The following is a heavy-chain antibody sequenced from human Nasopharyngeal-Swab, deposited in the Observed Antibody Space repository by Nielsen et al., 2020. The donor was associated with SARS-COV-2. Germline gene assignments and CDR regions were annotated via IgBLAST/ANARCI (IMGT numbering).Heavy chain of an antibody. V-gene: IGHV1-18*01. J-gene: IGHJ4*02. Sequence: ASVKVSCKASGYTFTSYGISWGRRAPGQGLEWMGWISAYNGNTNYAQKLQGRVTMTTDTSTSTAYMELRSLGSDDTAVYYCALAILSSSWYGAGDYWGQGTLVTVSS. CDR1: GYTFTSYG. CDR2: ISAYNGNT. CDR3: ALAILSSSWYGAGDY. D-gene: IGHD6-13*01.